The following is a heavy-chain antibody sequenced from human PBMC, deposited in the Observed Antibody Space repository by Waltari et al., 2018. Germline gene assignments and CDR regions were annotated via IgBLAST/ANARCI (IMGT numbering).Heavy chain of an antibody. CDR1: GYSFISYW. Sequence: EVQLVQSGAEVKEPGESLRISCKTSGYSFISYWIAWVRQTPGKGLEWMGIIFPDDSDAIYSPSFQGQVTLSVDKASSTAYLQWNSLKASDTAMYYCARLLSRSYFDFWGPGTVVNVSP. CDR3: ARLLSRSYFDF. CDR2: IFPDDSDA. J-gene: IGHJ4*02. V-gene: IGHV5-51*01.